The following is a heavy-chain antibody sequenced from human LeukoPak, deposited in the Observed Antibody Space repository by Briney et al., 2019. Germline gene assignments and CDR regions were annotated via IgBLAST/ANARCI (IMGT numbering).Heavy chain of an antibody. CDR2: MNSNTGNT. CDR3: ARGRRGSSGPWSWYLDL. J-gene: IGHJ2*01. CDR1: GFTLTNFD. V-gene: IGHV1-8*01. D-gene: IGHD3-22*01. Sequence: GASVKVSCKASGFTLTNFDINWVRQATGQGLEWMGWMNSNTGNTGYAQEFQGRVTMTRDTSIGTAYMELTNLRSEDTAVYYCARGRRGSSGPWSWYLDLWGRGTLVTAPS.